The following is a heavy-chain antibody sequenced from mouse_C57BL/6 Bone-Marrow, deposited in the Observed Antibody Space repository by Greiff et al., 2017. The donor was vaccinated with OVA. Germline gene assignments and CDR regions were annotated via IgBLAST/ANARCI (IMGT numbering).Heavy chain of an antibody. CDR3: TTRILGEDYFDY. CDR2: IDPEDGDT. V-gene: IGHV14-1*01. J-gene: IGHJ2*01. D-gene: IGHD4-1*01. Sequence: VQLKESGAELVRPGASVKLSCTASGFNFKDYYMHWVKQRPEQGLEWIGRIDPEDGDTEYAPKFQGKATMTADTSSNTAYLQLSSLTSEDTAVYYCTTRILGEDYFDYWGQGTTLTVSS. CDR1: GFNFKDYY.